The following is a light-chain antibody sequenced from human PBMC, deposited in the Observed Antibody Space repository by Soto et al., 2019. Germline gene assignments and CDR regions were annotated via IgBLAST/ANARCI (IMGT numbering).Light chain of an antibody. V-gene: IGKV1-39*01. CDR3: QQSYITPYT. Sequence: DIQMTQSPSSLSASVGDTVTITCRASQSISVHLNWYQQKPGKVPKLLIYAASNLQSGVPSSFSGSGSETDFAITISSLQPEDFATSYCQQSYITPYTFGQGTKLPIK. CDR1: QSISVH. J-gene: IGKJ2*01. CDR2: AAS.